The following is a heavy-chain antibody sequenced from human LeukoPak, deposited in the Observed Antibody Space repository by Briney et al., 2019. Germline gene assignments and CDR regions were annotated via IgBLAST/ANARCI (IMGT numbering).Heavy chain of an antibody. J-gene: IGHJ4*02. D-gene: IGHD3-22*01. CDR3: AKENYYDSSGYYSSFDY. CDR2: IWYDGSNK. V-gene: IGHV3-30*02. CDR1: GFTFSSYG. Sequence: GGSLRLSCAASGFTFSSYGMHWVRQAPGKGLEWVTVIWYDGSNKYYADSVKGRFTISRDNSKNTLYLQMNSLRAEDMAVYYCAKENYYDSSGYYSSFDYWGQGTLVTVSS.